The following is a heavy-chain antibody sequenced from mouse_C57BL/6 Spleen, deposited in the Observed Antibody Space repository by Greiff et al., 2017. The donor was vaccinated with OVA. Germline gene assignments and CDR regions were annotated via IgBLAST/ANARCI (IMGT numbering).Heavy chain of an antibody. D-gene: IGHD1-1*01. CDR1: GFTFSDYY. CDR3: AREHYGSSYYFDY. CDR2: INYDGSST. V-gene: IGHV5-16*01. Sequence: EVKLVESEGGLVQPGSSMKLSCTASGFTFSDYYMAWVRQVPEKGLEWVANINYDGSSTYYLDSLKSRFIISRDNAKNILYLQMSSLKSEDTATYYCAREHYGSSYYFDYWGQGTTLTVSS. J-gene: IGHJ2*01.